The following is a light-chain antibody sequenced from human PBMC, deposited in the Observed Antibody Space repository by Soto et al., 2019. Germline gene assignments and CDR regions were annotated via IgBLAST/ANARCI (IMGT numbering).Light chain of an antibody. Sequence: DVVMPQSPDSLAVSLGERATINCESSQSVLNTSKNKTSFACYQQKRGQPPKLLIYWASTRESVVPDRFSGSGPGTDFTLTISSLQAEDVAVYYCQQYFNTPLTFGRGTKVEIK. CDR3: QQYFNTPLT. CDR2: WAS. J-gene: IGKJ1*01. V-gene: IGKV4-1*01. CDR1: QSVLNTSKNKTS.